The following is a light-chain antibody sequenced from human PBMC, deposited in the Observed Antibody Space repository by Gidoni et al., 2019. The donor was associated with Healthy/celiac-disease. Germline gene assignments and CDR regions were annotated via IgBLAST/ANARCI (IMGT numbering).Light chain of an antibody. CDR2: AAS. V-gene: IGKV1-39*01. CDR3: QQSYSTFCS. J-gene: IGKJ2*04. CDR1: QSISSY. Sequence: DIQMTQSPSSLSASVGDRVTITCRASQSISSYLTWYQQKPGKAPKLLIYAASSLQSWVPSRFSGSGSGTDFTLTISSLLPEDVATYYCQQSYSTFCSFGQGTKLEIK.